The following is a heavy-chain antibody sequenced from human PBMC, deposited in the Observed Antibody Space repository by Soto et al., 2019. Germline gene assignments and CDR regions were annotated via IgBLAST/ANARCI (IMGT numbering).Heavy chain of an antibody. CDR1: GGSISSGDYY. Sequence: SETLSLTCTVSGGSISSGDYYWSWIRQPPGKGLEWIGYIYYSGSTYYNPSLKSRVTISVDTSKNQFSLKLSSVTAADTAVYYCARRGADFWSGYYRDYWGQGTLVTVSS. CDR3: ARRGADFWSGYYRDY. J-gene: IGHJ4*02. V-gene: IGHV4-30-4*01. D-gene: IGHD3-3*01. CDR2: IYYSGST.